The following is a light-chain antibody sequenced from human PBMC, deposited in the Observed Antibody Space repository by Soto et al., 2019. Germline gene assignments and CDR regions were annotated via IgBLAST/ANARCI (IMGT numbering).Light chain of an antibody. CDR2: LNSDGSH. J-gene: IGLJ2*01. CDR1: SGHISYA. CDR3: QTWGTGIVV. Sequence: QPVLTQSPSASASLGASVKLTCTLSSGHISYAIAWHQQQPAKGPRYLMKLNSDGSHSKGDGIPDRCSGSSSGAERYLTISSLQSEDEADYYCQTWGTGIVVLGGGTKLTVL. V-gene: IGLV4-69*01.